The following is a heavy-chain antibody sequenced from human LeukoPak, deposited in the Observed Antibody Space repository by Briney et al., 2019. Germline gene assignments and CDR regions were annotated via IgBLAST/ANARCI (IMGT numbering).Heavy chain of an antibody. CDR1: GGSISSSSYY. V-gene: IGHV4-39*07. Sequence: PSETLSLTCTVSGGSISSSSYYWGWIRQPPGKGLGWIGSIYYSGSTYYNPSLKSRVTISVDTSKNQFSLKLTSVTAADTAVYYCASLADWYYYDDSGYPLGAFDIWGQGTMVTVSS. CDR3: ASLADWYYYDDSGYPLGAFDI. D-gene: IGHD3-22*01. J-gene: IGHJ3*02. CDR2: IYYSGST.